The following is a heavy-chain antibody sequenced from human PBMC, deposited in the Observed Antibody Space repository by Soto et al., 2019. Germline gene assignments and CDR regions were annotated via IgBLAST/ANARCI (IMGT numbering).Heavy chain of an antibody. D-gene: IGHD3-10*01. CDR1: GYTFTSYH. Sequence: ASVKVSCKASGYTFTSYHMHWVRQAPGQGLEWMGIINPTGGSTTYAQKFQGRVTVTRDTSTSTVYMELSSLRSEDTAVYYCATDYYGSGRYPYYYYGMDVWGQGTTVTVS. CDR2: INPTGGST. CDR3: ATDYYGSGRYPYYYYGMDV. J-gene: IGHJ6*02. V-gene: IGHV1-46*01.